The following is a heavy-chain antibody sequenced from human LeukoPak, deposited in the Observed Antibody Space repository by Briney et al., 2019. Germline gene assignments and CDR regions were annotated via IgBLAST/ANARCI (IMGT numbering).Heavy chain of an antibody. CDR2: ISAYNGNT. CDR1: GYTFTSYD. Sequence: GASVKVSCKASGYTFTSYDINWVRQAPGQGLEWMGWISAYNGNTNYAQKLQGRVTMTTDTSTSTAYMELRSLRSDDTAVYYCAREAYCSSTSCPTHAFDIWGQGTMVTVSS. V-gene: IGHV1-18*01. J-gene: IGHJ3*02. CDR3: AREAYCSSTSCPTHAFDI. D-gene: IGHD2-2*01.